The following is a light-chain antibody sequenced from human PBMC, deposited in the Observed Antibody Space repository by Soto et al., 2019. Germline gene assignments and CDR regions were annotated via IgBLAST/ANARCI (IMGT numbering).Light chain of an antibody. Sequence: DIQMTQSPSTLSASVGDRVTITCRASQSISSWLAWYQQKPGKAPKLLIYKASSLESGVPSRFSGSGSGTEFTLTISCLQSEDFAVYYCQQYNNWPPWTFGQGTKVDIK. V-gene: IGKV1-5*03. J-gene: IGKJ1*01. CDR1: QSISSW. CDR3: QQYNNWPPWT. CDR2: KAS.